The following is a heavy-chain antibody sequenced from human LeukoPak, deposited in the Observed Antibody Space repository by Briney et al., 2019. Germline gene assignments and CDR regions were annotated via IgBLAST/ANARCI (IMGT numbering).Heavy chain of an antibody. CDR2: IIPILGIA. J-gene: IGHJ4*02. V-gene: IGHV1-69*02. D-gene: IGHD1-26*01. CDR3: ASGKSGSYLFRDY. CDR1: GGTFNSYT. Sequence: ASVKVSCKASGGTFNSYTISWVRQAPGQGLEWMGRIIPILGIANYAQKFQGRVTITADKSTSTAYMELSSLRSEDTAVYYCASGKSGSYLFRDYWGQGTLVTVSS.